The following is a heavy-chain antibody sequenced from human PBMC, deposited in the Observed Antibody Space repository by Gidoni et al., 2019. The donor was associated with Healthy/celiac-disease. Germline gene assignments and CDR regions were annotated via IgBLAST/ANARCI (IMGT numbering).Heavy chain of an antibody. CDR1: GFTLSSYW. D-gene: IGHD3-22*01. J-gene: IGHJ4*02. Sequence: EGQRVEAGGGWVQPGGSLRRACAASGFTLSSYWMSWVRQAPGKGMEWVANIRQDGSEKSYVASVQVRFPISRDNANHSLYLQMYSLRAEYTAVYYCARMYYYASSGYYSYCGQGTLVTVSS. CDR3: ARMYYYASSGYYSY. V-gene: IGHV3-7*03. CDR2: IRQDGSEK.